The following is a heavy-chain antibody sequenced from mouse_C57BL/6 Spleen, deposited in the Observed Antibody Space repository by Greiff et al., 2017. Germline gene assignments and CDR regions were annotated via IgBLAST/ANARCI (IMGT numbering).Heavy chain of an antibody. V-gene: IGHV1-42*01. J-gene: IGHJ4*01. CDR3: ARRGNYYGSSSPYYAMDY. CDR2: INPSTGGT. CDR1: GYSFTGYY. D-gene: IGHD1-1*01. Sequence: EVQLQQSGPELVKPGASVKISCKASGYSFTGYYMNWVKQSPEKSLEWIGEINPSTGGTTYNQKFKAKATLTVDKSSSTAYMQLKSLTSEDSAVYYCARRGNYYGSSSPYYAMDYWGQGTSVTVSS.